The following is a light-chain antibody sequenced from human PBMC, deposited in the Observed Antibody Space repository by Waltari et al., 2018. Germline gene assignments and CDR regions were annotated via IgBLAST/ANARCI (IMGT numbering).Light chain of an antibody. J-gene: IGKJ2*01. V-gene: IGKV2-28*01. CDR2: LGY. CDR3: MQTLQTPYT. CDR1: QSLLQSNGYNY. Sequence: IVMTQSQLSLPVTPGEPASISCRSSQSLLQSNGYNYLDWYLQKPGQSPQLLIYLGYNRASGFPDRFSGSGSGTDFTLKISRVEAEDVGVYYCMQTLQTPYTFGQGTKLEIK.